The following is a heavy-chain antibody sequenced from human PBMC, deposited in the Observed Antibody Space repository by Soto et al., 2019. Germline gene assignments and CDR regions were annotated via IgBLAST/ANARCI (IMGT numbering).Heavy chain of an antibody. CDR2: IKQDGSEK. J-gene: IGHJ4*02. D-gene: IGHD3-10*01. CDR3: ARDGLLWFGELLYPRYFDY. Sequence: GGSLRLSCAASGFTFSSYWMSWVRQAPGKGLEWVANIKQDGSEKYYVDSVKGRFTISRDNAKNSLYLQMNSLRAEDTAVYYCARDGLLWFGELLYPRYFDYWGQGT. CDR1: GFTFSSYW. V-gene: IGHV3-7*01.